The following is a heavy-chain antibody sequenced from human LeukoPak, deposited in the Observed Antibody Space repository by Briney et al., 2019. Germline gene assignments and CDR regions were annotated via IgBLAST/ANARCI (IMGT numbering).Heavy chain of an antibody. Sequence: GGSLRLSCAASGFTFTTYAMNWVRQAPGKGLEWVSGISGSGDKTYYADSVKGRFTISSDSSQNTLFLQMDSLRAEDTAVYYCAKEAWRGSGRNFDYWGQGTLVTVSS. CDR2: ISGSGDKT. D-gene: IGHD3-10*01. CDR3: AKEAWRGSGRNFDY. J-gene: IGHJ4*02. CDR1: GFTFTTYA. V-gene: IGHV3-23*01.